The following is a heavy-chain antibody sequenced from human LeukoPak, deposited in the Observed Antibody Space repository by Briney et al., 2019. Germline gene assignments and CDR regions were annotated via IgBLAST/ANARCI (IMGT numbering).Heavy chain of an antibody. CDR2: IYTSGST. CDR1: GGSISSGSYY. CDR3: ARDGHCGGDCYSY. V-gene: IGHV4-61*02. D-gene: IGHD2-21*01. Sequence: SQTLSLTCTVSGGSISSGSYYWSWIRQPAGKGLGWIGRIYTSGSTNYNPSLKSRVTISVDTSKNQFSLKLSSVTAADTAVYYCARDGHCGGDCYSYWGQGTLVTVSS. J-gene: IGHJ4*02.